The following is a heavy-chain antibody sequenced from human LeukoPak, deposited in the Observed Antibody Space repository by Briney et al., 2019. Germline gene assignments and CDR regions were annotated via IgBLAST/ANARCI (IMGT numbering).Heavy chain of an antibody. J-gene: IGHJ3*02. CDR2: IIPIFGTA. Sequence: SVKVSCKASGGTFSSYAINWVRQAPGQGLEWMGGIIPIFGTANYAQKFQGRVTITADESTSTAYMELSSLRSEDTAVYYCAREFPNYYYDSSGYYLAFDIWGQGTMVTVSS. CDR3: AREFPNYYYDSSGYYLAFDI. CDR1: GGTFSSYA. V-gene: IGHV1-69*13. D-gene: IGHD3-22*01.